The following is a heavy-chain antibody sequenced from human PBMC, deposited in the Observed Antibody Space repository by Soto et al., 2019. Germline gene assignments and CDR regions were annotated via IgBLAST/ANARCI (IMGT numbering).Heavy chain of an antibody. Sequence: SGALSVTCIVSGASFSDANYYWVWIRQPPGEGLEWIGSFYYDGRTYYNASLKSRVTISVDTSKNHFSLMLTSVTAADTAVYYCARRSHIVAAPTWGQGTLVTVSS. CDR1: GASFSDANYY. V-gene: IGHV4-39*02. CDR2: FYYDGRT. D-gene: IGHD5-12*01. CDR3: ARRSHIVAAPT. J-gene: IGHJ4*02.